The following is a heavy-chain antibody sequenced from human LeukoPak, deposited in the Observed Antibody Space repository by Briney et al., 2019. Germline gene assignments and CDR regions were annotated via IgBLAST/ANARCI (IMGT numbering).Heavy chain of an antibody. Sequence: PGGSLRLSSAASAFTFSSYSMNWVRQAPGKGLEWVSFISTSSSYIHYADSVKGRFTISRDNAKNSLYLQMNSLSAEDTAVDYCARTSDTSGRLYWYFDRWGRGTLVTVPS. CDR1: AFTFSSYS. CDR3: ARTSDTSGRLYWYFDR. D-gene: IGHD3-22*01. J-gene: IGHJ2*01. V-gene: IGHV3-21*01. CDR2: ISTSSSYI.